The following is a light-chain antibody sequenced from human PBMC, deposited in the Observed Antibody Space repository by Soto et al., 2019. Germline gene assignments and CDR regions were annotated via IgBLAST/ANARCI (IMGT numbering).Light chain of an antibody. Sequence: DIQMTQSPSSVSASVGDRVTISCQASQGISRSLAWYQQKPGRAARLLIYTTSSLQSGVTSKFSGSASGTDFTLTISSLQPEDFATYYCQQSYSTPWTVGQGTKVEIK. CDR1: QGISRS. J-gene: IGKJ1*01. V-gene: IGKV1-12*01. CDR3: QQSYSTPWT. CDR2: TTS.